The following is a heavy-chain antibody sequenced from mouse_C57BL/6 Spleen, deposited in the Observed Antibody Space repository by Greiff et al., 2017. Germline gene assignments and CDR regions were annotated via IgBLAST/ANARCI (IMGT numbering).Heavy chain of an antibody. J-gene: IGHJ2*01. Sequence: VKVVESGAELVKPGASVKMSCKASGYTFTTYPIEWMKQNHGKSLEWIGNFHPYNDDTKYNEKFKGKATLTVEKSSSTVYLELSRLTSDDSAVYYCARGKTAQPYYFDYWGQGTTLTVSS. D-gene: IGHD3-2*02. CDR3: ARGKTAQPYYFDY. CDR1: GYTFTTYP. V-gene: IGHV1-47*01. CDR2: FHPYNDDT.